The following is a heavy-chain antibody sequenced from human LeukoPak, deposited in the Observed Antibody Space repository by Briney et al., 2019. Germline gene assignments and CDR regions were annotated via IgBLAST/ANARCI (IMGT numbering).Heavy chain of an antibody. Sequence: SETLSLTCAVYGGSFSGYYWSWIRQPPGKGLEWIGEINHSGSTNYNPSLKSRVTISVDTSKNQFSLKLSSETAADTAVYYCARSSSGYYNPYYFDYWGQGTLVTVSS. CDR2: INHSGST. CDR1: GGSFSGYY. D-gene: IGHD3-22*01. V-gene: IGHV4-34*01. CDR3: ARSSSGYYNPYYFDY. J-gene: IGHJ4*02.